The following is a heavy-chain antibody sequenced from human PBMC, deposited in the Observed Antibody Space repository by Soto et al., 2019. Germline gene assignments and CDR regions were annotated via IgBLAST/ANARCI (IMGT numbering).Heavy chain of an antibody. CDR2: TYYRSKWYN. CDR1: GDSVSINSAA. V-gene: IGHV6-1*01. Sequence: SQTLSLTCVISGDSVSINSAAWNLIRQSPSRGLEWLGRTYYRSKWYNDYAVSVKSRITINPDTSKNQFSLQLNSVTPEDTAVYYCARESGDAFDIWGQGTMVTVS. J-gene: IGHJ3*02. CDR3: ARESGDAFDI.